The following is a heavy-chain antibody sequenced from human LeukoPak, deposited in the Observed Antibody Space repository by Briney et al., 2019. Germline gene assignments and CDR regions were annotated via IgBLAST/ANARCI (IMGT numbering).Heavy chain of an antibody. D-gene: IGHD3-22*01. CDR1: GFSFSGYA. Sequence: GGSLRLPCAASGFSFSGYAMSWVRQAPGKGLEWVSSISGSGSHTYHADSVKGRFTISRDNSKNTLYLQMNSLRAEDTAVYYCAKGISGYYRPFDYWGQGTLVTVSS. CDR2: ISGSGSHT. V-gene: IGHV3-23*01. CDR3: AKGISGYYRPFDY. J-gene: IGHJ4*02.